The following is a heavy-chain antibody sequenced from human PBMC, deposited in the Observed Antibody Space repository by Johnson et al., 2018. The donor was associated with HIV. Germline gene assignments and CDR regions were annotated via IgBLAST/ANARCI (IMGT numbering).Heavy chain of an antibody. Sequence: VQLVESGGGVVRPGGSLRLSCAASGFTFDDYGMSWIRQAPERGLEWVSYISSGGGTIYYADSVKGRFTISRDNSKNTMYLQMNSLRAEDTALYYCARVRARGVKHAFDIWGQGTMVTVSS. J-gene: IGHJ3*02. CDR1: GFTFDDYG. CDR3: ARVRARGVKHAFDI. D-gene: IGHD3-10*01. V-gene: IGHV3-48*01. CDR2: ISSGGGTI.